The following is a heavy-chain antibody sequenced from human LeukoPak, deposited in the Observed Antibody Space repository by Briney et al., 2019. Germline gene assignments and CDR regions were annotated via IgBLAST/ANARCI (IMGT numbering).Heavy chain of an antibody. Sequence: SQTLSLTCTVSGGSISSGGYYWSWIRQHPGKGLEWIGYIYYSGSTYYNPSLKSRVTISVDTSKNQFSLKLSSVTAADTAVYYCARVRLRLGELSFQVPYYFDYWGQGTLVTVSS. V-gene: IGHV4-31*03. CDR1: GGSISSGGYY. CDR3: ARVRLRLGELSFQVPYYFDY. J-gene: IGHJ4*02. CDR2: IYYSGST. D-gene: IGHD3-16*02.